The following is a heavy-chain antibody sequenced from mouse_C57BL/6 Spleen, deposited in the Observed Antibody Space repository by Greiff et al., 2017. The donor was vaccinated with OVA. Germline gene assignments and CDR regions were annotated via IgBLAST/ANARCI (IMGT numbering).Heavy chain of an antibody. CDR3: TRDSTTGFAY. D-gene: IGHD5-1*01. J-gene: IGHJ3*01. V-gene: IGHV1-15*01. Sequence: VQLQQSGAELVRPGASVTLSCKASGYTFTDYEMHWVKQTPVHGLEWIGAIDPETGGTAYNPKFKGKAILTADKSSSPAYMELRSLTSEDSAVYYCTRDSTTGFAYWGQGTLVTVSA. CDR1: GYTFTDYE. CDR2: IDPETGGT.